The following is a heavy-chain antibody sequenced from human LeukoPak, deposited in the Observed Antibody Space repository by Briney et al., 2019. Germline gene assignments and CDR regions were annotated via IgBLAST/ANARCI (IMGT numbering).Heavy chain of an antibody. CDR1: GFTFSSYA. CDR2: ISGSGGST. CDR3: ARDPYVSNFDY. J-gene: IGHJ4*02. V-gene: IGHV3-23*01. Sequence: GGPLRLSCAASGFTFSSYAMSWVRQAPGKGLEWVSAISGSGGSTYYADSVKGRFTISRDNSKNTLYLQMNSLRAEDTAVYYCARDPYVSNFDYWGQGTLVTVSS. D-gene: IGHD3-10*02.